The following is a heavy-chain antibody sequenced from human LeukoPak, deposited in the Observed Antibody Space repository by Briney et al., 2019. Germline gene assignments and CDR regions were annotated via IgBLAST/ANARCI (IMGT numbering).Heavy chain of an antibody. D-gene: IGHD5-18*01. CDR3: ARSDTAMVTYNY. J-gene: IGHJ4*02. Sequence: PSETLSLTCTVSGDSTSSSTYYWDWIRQAPGKGLEWIGNIYDSGTTHYNPSLKSRVTISGDTSKNQFSLKLNSVTAADTAVYYCARSDTAMVTYNYWGQGTLVTVSS. CDR2: IYDSGTT. CDR1: GDSTSSSTYY. V-gene: IGHV4-39*01.